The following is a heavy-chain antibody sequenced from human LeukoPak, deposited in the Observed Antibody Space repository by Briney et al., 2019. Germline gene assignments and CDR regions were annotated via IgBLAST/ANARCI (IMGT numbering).Heavy chain of an antibody. CDR1: GFTFSSYE. D-gene: IGHD6-19*01. CDR3: ARAPEYSSGSDI. Sequence: GGSLRLSCAASGFTFSSYEMNWVRQAPGKGLEWVSYISSSGSTIYYAGSVKGRFTISRDNAKNSLYLQMNSLRAEDTAVYYCARAPEYSSGSDIWGQGTMVTVSS. CDR2: ISSSGSTI. J-gene: IGHJ3*02. V-gene: IGHV3-48*03.